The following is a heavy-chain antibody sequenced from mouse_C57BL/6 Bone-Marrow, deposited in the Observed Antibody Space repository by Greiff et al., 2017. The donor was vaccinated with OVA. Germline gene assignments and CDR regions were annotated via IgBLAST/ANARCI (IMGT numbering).Heavy chain of an antibody. CDR2: IDPENGDT. CDR1: GFNIKDDY. Sequence: EVQLQESGAELVRPGASVKLSCTASGFNIKDDYMHWVKQRPEQGLEWIGWIDPENGDTEYASKFQGKATITADTSSNTAYLQLSSLTYEDTAVYYCTWILTGGDYWGQGTTLTVSS. CDR3: TWILTGGDY. J-gene: IGHJ2*01. V-gene: IGHV14-4*01.